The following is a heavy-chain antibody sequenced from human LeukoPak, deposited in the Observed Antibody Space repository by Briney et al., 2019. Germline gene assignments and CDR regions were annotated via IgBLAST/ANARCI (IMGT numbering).Heavy chain of an antibody. CDR3: ARSQYYYDSSGHYGNAFDI. V-gene: IGHV4-31*03. J-gene: IGHJ3*02. D-gene: IGHD3-22*01. CDR1: GGSISSGGYY. CDR2: IYYSGST. Sequence: PSQTLSLTCTVSGGSISSGGYYWSWIRQHPGKGLEWIGYIYYSGSTYYNPSLKSRVTISVDTSKNQFSLKLSSVTAADTAVYYCARSQYYYDSSGHYGNAFDIWGQGTMVTVSS.